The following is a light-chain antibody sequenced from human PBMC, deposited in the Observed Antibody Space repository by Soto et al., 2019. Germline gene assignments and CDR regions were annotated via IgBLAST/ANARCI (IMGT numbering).Light chain of an antibody. V-gene: IGLV2-14*01. CDR3: TSYTTSSPYVV. CDR2: EVS. Sequence: QSALTQPASVSGSPGQSITISCTGTSSDVGCYNYVSWYQQHPGKAPKLMIYEVSNRPSGVSNRFSGSKSGNTASLTISGLQAEDEADYYCTSYTTSSPYVVFGGGTKLTVL. J-gene: IGLJ2*01. CDR1: SSDVGCYNY.